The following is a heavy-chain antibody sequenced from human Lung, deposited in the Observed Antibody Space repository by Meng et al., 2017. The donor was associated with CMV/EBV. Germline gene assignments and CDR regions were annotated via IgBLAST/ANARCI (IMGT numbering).Heavy chain of an antibody. Sequence: LXCAASGLTFEDYDMDWVRQISGKGLEWVSRISWNGGFVGYADSVKGRFTISRDNAKNSLYLQMNSLRVEDTALYYCAKRAAGRYYFDYWGQGTLVTVSS. V-gene: IGHV3-9*01. CDR1: GLTFEDYD. CDR3: AKRAAGRYYFDY. D-gene: IGHD6-13*01. CDR2: ISWNGGFV. J-gene: IGHJ4*02.